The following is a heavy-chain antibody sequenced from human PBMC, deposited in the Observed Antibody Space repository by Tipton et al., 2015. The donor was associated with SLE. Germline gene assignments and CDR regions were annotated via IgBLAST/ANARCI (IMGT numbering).Heavy chain of an antibody. V-gene: IGHV4-4*07. Sequence: TLSLTCTVSGGSISSYYWSWIRQPAGKGLEWIGRIYISGSTNYNPSLKSRVTMSVDTSKNQFSLKLSSVTAADTAVYYCARAGYSGSYYGYYYYGMDVWGQGTTVTVSS. CDR2: IYISGST. J-gene: IGHJ6*02. CDR1: GGSISSYY. CDR3: ARAGYSGSYYGYYYYGMDV. D-gene: IGHD1-26*01.